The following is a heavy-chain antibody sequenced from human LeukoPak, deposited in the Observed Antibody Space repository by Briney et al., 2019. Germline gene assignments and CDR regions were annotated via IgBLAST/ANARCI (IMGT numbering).Heavy chain of an antibody. J-gene: IGHJ3*02. CDR3: ARARIDFDAFDI. V-gene: IGHV3-74*01. CDR2: MYGDMRDI. Sequence: GGSLRLSCEASGLTFSNSWMHWVRQIPGKGLVWVSRMYGDMRDISYADSVKGRFTISRDNSKNTLYLQMNSLRAEDTAVYYCARARIDFDAFDIWGQGTMVTVSS. D-gene: IGHD5-12*01. CDR1: GLTFSNSW.